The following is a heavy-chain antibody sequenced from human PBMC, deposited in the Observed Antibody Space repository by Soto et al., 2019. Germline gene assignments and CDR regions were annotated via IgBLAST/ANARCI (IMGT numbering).Heavy chain of an antibody. Sequence: QVQLVESGGGVVQPGRSLRLSCAASGFTFSSYGMHWVRQAPGKGLEWVAVIWYDGSNKYYADSVKGRFTISRDNSKNTLYLQMNSLRAEDTAVYYCAREGCPLRSYYFDYWGQGTLVTVSS. CDR3: AREGCPLRSYYFDY. CDR2: IWYDGSNK. J-gene: IGHJ4*02. CDR1: GFTFSSYG. D-gene: IGHD4-17*01. V-gene: IGHV3-33*01.